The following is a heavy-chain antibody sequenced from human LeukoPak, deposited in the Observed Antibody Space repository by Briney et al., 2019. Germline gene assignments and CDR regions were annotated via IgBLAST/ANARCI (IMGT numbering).Heavy chain of an antibody. CDR2: IYHSGTT. D-gene: IGHD3-10*01. J-gene: IGHJ4*02. CDR3: ARGYYGSGSYSDY. CDR1: GVSISSGDYS. Sequence: SQTLSLTCAVSGVSISSGDYSWNWIRQPPGKGLEWIGSIYHSGTTYYNPSPKSRVTISVDRSKNQFSLKLSSVTAADTAVYYCARGYYGSGSYSDYWGQGTLVTVSP. V-gene: IGHV4-30-2*01.